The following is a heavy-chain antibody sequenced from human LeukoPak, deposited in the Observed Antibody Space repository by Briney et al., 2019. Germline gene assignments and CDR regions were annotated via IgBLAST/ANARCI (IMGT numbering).Heavy chain of an antibody. CDR1: GGSFGSFSGYY. CDR3: ARGGDYSDSSPVS. D-gene: IGHD3-22*01. Sequence: SETLSLTCGVYGGSFGSFSGYYWSWIRQPPGKGLEWIGEVSHCGSPNYNPSLKSRLIISVDASKNQISLKLSSVTAADTAVYFCARGGDYSDSSPVSWGQGTLVTVSS. CDR2: VSHCGSP. J-gene: IGHJ5*02. V-gene: IGHV4-34*01.